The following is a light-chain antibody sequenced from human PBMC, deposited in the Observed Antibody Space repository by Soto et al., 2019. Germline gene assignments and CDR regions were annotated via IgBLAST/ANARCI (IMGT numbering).Light chain of an antibody. V-gene: IGKV4-1*01. CDR2: WAS. CDR3: QQYYSDPPT. CDR1: HSVLYSSNNKNY. J-gene: IGKJ2*01. Sequence: DIVMTQSPDSLTVSRGESAVVNCKSSHSVLYSSNNKNYLAWYQQRPGQPPKLLIYWASTRESGVPERFSGSGSGTDFTLTITNLQAEDVAFDYCQQYYSDPPTFGQGTKLEIK.